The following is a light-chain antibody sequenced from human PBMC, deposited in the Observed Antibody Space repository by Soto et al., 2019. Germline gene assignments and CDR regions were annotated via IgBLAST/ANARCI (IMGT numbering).Light chain of an antibody. CDR1: QSISSW. V-gene: IGKV1-5*03. CDR2: KAS. J-gene: IGKJ1*01. CDR3: QQYNSYPWT. Sequence: DIQMTHSPSTLSASVGDRVTITCRASQSISSWLAWYQQKPGKAPKLLIYKASSLESGVPSRFSGSGSGKEFTLTISSLQPDDFATYYCQQYNSYPWTFGQGTKVEIX.